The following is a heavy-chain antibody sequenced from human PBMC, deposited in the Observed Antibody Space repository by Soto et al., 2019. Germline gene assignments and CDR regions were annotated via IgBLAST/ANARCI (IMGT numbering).Heavy chain of an antibody. CDR3: VKASGTYFAQIFDF. V-gene: IGHV3-30-3*01. Sequence: QVHLVESGGGVVQPGSSLRLSCAASGFDFSTSIMHWVRQAPGKGLEWVAVISHDATHKYYGDSVKGRFTISRDNSKNTLYLQMNSLRAEDTTMYYCVKASGTYFAQIFDFWGQGTMVTVSS. CDR2: ISHDATHK. J-gene: IGHJ3*01. D-gene: IGHD1-26*01. CDR1: GFDFSTSI.